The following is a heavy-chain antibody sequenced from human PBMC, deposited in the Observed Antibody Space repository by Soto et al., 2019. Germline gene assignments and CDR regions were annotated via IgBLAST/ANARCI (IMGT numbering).Heavy chain of an antibody. D-gene: IGHD5-18*01. V-gene: IGHV4-61*01. CDR3: ARFGYLYGKPLDY. CDR2: IYYSGST. J-gene: IGHJ4*02. CDR1: GGSVSSGSYY. Sequence: QVQLQESGPGLVKPSETLSLTCTVSGGSVSSGSYYWSWIRQPPGKGLEWIGYIYYSGSTNYNPALHSRVTISVHTSKNQFSLELGSVTAADTAVYYCARFGYLYGKPLDYWGQGTLVTVSS.